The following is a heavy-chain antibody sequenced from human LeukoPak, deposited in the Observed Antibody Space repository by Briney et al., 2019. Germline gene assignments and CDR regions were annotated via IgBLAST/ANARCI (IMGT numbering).Heavy chain of an antibody. D-gene: IGHD6-13*01. CDR2: IYDSGTT. Sequence: SETLSLTCTVSRGSITSRSYYWAWIRQPPGKGLEWIGSIYDSGTTYYNPSLESRVTISVDTSKNQFSLSLRSVTAADTALYYCARRIAAPVYYFDNWGQGTRVTVSS. V-gene: IGHV4-39*01. J-gene: IGHJ4*02. CDR1: RGSITSRSYY. CDR3: ARRIAAPVYYFDN.